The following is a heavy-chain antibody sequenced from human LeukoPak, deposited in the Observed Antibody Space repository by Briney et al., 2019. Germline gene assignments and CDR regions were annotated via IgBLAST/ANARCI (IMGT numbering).Heavy chain of an antibody. Sequence: SGGSLRLSCAVSGFTFSSYAMHWIRQAPGRGLEWVAVTSYDGSEKYYADSVKGRFTISRDNSKNTLYLQMNSLRAEDTAVYYCARDGGSSGSPLDYWGQGTLVTVSS. CDR1: GFTFSSYA. V-gene: IGHV3-30-3*01. CDR3: ARDGGSSGSPLDY. CDR2: TSYDGSEK. J-gene: IGHJ4*02. D-gene: IGHD3-22*01.